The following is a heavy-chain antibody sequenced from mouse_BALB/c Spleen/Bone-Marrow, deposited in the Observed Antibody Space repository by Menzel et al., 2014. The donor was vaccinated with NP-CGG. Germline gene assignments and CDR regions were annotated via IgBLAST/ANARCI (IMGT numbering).Heavy chain of an antibody. V-gene: IGHV2-9*02. CDR3: ARDGVYGSHYYAMDY. CDR2: IWAGGST. CDR1: GFSLTSYG. J-gene: IGHJ4*01. D-gene: IGHD1-1*02. Sequence: VQVVESGPGLVAPSQSLSITCTVSGFSLTSYGVHWVRQPPGKGLEWLGVIWAGGSTNYNSALMSRLSISKDNSKSQVFLKMNSLQTDDTVMYYCARDGVYGSHYYAMDYWGQGTSVTVSS.